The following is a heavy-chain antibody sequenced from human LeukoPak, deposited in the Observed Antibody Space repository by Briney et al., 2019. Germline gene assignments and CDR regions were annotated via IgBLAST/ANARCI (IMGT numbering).Heavy chain of an antibody. CDR3: AREPRYQLLYNWFDP. Sequence: GASVKVSCKASGYTFTGYYMHWVRQAPGQGLEWMGRINPNSGGTNYAQKFQGRVTMTRDTSISTAYMELSRLRSDDTAVYYCAREPRYQLLYNWFDPWGQGTLVTVSS. V-gene: IGHV1-2*06. J-gene: IGHJ5*02. CDR2: INPNSGGT. CDR1: GYTFTGYY. D-gene: IGHD2-2*01.